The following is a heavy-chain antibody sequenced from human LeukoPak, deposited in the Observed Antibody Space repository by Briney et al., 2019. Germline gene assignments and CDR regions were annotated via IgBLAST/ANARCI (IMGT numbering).Heavy chain of an antibody. J-gene: IGHJ4*02. Sequence: SETLSLTCTVSGGSISSYYWSWIRQPPGKGLEWIGYIYYSGTTNYNPSLKSRVTISVDTSKNQFSLKLSSVTAADTAVYYCARDNPSWNTDYWGQGTLVTVSS. CDR2: IYYSGTT. V-gene: IGHV4-59*12. D-gene: IGHD1/OR15-1a*01. CDR3: ARDNPSWNTDY. CDR1: GGSISSYY.